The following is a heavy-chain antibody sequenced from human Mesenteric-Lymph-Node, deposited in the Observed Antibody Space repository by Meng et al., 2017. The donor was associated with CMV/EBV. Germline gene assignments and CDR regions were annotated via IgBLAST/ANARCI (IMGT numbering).Heavy chain of an antibody. CDR2: ISYGGSP. J-gene: IGHJ4*02. D-gene: IGHD6-13*01. CDR1: GGSMTNIDYY. V-gene: IGHV4-39*07. CDR3: ARDSGFIVAAGGFDY. Sequence: SETLSLTCSVSGGSMTNIDYYWGWIRQPPGKGLEWIGSISYGGSPYYNPSLESRVNISIDRSKRQFSLRLSSVTAADTALYYCARDSGFIVAAGGFDYWGQGMLVTVSS.